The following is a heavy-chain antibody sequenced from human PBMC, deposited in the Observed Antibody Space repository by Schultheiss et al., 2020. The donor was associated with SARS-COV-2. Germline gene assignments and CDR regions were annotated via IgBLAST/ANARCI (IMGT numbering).Heavy chain of an antibody. CDR2: ISYDGSEE. V-gene: IGHV3-30-3*01. CDR3: ARDRSYGSYGMDV. CDR1: GFTFTTYS. D-gene: IGHD4-17*01. Sequence: GGSLRLSCAASGFTFTTYSVHWVRQAPGKGLEWVALISYDGSEEYYADSVKGRFTISRDNSKNTLYLQMNSLRAEDTAVYYCARDRSYGSYGMDVWGQGTTVTVSS. J-gene: IGHJ6*02.